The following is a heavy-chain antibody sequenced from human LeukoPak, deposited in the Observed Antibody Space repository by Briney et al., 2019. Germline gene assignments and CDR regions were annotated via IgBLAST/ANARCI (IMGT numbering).Heavy chain of an antibody. V-gene: IGHV3-30*02. CDR2: IQFDGSV. J-gene: IGHJ4*02. CDR1: GFTFSSYA. D-gene: IGHD1-1*01. CDR3: AKEKQLEPFDC. Sequence: GGSLRLSCAASGFTFSSYAMHWVRQAPGKGLEWVAFIQFDGSVFYADSVKGRFSVSRDNSKNTLYLQMNSLRAEDTAVYYCAKEKQLEPFDCWGQGTLVTVSS.